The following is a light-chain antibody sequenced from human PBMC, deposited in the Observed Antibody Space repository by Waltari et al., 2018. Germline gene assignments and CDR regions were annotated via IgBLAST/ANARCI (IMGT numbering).Light chain of an antibody. CDR3: GTWDGSLSVGV. J-gene: IGLJ2*01. CDR1: TSNIGDNY. CDR2: DGY. Sequence: QAVLTQPPSVSAAPGQTVTISCSGTTSNIGDNYVSWYQQFPGTAPKLLIYDGYSRPSGIPDRFSGSKSGTSATLTITGLQTGDEADYYCGTWDGSLSVGVFGGGTQLTVL. V-gene: IGLV1-51*01.